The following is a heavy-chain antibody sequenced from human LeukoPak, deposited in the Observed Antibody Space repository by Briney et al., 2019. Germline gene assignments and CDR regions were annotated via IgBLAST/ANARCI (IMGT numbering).Heavy chain of an antibody. Sequence: PGGSLRLSCAASGFTFSSYAMHWVRQAPGKGLEWVAVISYDGSNKYYADSVKGRFTISRDNSKNTLYLQMNSLRAEDTAVYYCATGYDFWSGYYSPFDYWGQGTLVTVSS. CDR3: ATGYDFWSGYYSPFDY. J-gene: IGHJ4*02. CDR1: GFTFSSYA. CDR2: ISYDGSNK. D-gene: IGHD3-3*01. V-gene: IGHV3-30-3*01.